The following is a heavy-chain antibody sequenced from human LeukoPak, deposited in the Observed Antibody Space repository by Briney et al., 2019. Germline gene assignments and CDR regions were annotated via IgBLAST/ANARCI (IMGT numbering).Heavy chain of an antibody. CDR1: GDSVSSNSAA. J-gene: IGHJ3*01. V-gene: IGHV6-1*01. CDR2: TYYRSKWYN. Sequence: SQTLSLTCAISGDSVSSNSAAWNWIRQSPSRGLEWLGRTYYRSKWYNDYAVSVKSRITINPDTSKNQFSLQLNFVTPDDTALYYCSREAVAKRKDDAFDLWGQGTMVTVSS. D-gene: IGHD6-19*01. CDR3: SREAVAKRKDDAFDL.